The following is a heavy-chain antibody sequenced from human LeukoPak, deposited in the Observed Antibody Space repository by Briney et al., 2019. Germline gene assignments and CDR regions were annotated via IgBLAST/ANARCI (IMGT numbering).Heavy chain of an antibody. CDR2: IYSGTI. CDR3: AMKAVPRPRLYDAFDF. Sequence: GGSLRLSCTVSGFTVSSNSMSWVRQAPGKGLEWVSFIYSGTIHYSDSVKGRFTISRDNSKNTLYLQMNSLRADDTAVYYCAMKAVPRPRLYDAFDFWGQGTVVTVSS. D-gene: IGHD2-2*02. V-gene: IGHV3-53*01. J-gene: IGHJ3*01. CDR1: GFTVSSNS.